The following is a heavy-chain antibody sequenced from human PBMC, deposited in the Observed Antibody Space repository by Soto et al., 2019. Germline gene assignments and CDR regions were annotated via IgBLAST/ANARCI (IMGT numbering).Heavy chain of an antibody. V-gene: IGHV3-23*01. J-gene: IGHJ4*02. Sequence: LRLSCAASGFTFSSYAMSWVRQAPGKGLEWVSAISGSGGSTYYADSVKGRFTISRDNSKNTLYLQMNSLRAEDTAVYYCAKEELRYFDWLLWVPDYWGQGTLVTVSS. CDR3: AKEELRYFDWLLWVPDY. CDR2: ISGSGGST. D-gene: IGHD3-9*01. CDR1: GFTFSSYA.